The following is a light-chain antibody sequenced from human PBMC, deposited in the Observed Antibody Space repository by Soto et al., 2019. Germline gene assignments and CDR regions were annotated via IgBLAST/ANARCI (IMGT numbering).Light chain of an antibody. Sequence: IVMTQSPATLSVSPGERATLSCRASQSVSSNLAWYQQKPGQAPRLLIYGASTRATGIPARFSGSGSGTELTITISNLQSEDCAVYHCQQYDKWPRTFGQGTKVDIK. CDR3: QQYDKWPRT. CDR1: QSVSSN. V-gene: IGKV3-15*01. CDR2: GAS. J-gene: IGKJ1*01.